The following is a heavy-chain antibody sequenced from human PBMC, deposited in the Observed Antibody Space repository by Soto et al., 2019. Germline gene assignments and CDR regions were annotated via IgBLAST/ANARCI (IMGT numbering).Heavy chain of an antibody. Sequence: QVQLQESGPGLVKPSETLSLTCTVSGGSVSSGSYYWSWIRQPPGKGLEWIGYIYYSGSTNYNPSLKSRVTISVDTSKNQFSLKRSSVTAADTAVYYCARVTIVGDYPCFDYWGQGTLVTVSS. J-gene: IGHJ4*02. V-gene: IGHV4-61*01. CDR2: IYYSGST. D-gene: IGHD1-26*01. CDR3: ARVTIVGDYPCFDY. CDR1: GGSVSSGSYY.